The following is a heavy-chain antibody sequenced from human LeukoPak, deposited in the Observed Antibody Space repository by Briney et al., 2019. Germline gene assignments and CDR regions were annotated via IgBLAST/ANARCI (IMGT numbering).Heavy chain of an antibody. V-gene: IGHV3-21*01. CDR3: ARGGRGYTYAPDAFDI. Sequence: GGSLRLSCAASGFTFSTYTMIWVRQAPGKGLEWVSSITSAGNFIYYADSLRGRFTVSRDNAKNSLYLQMNRLRAEDTAMYYCARGGRGYTYAPDAFDIWGQGTMVTVSS. CDR2: ITSAGNFI. D-gene: IGHD5-18*01. CDR1: GFTFSTYT. J-gene: IGHJ3*02.